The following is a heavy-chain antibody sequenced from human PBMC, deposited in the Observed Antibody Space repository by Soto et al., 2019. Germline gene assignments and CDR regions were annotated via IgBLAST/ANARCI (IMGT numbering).Heavy chain of an antibody. V-gene: IGHV3-21*01. CDR1: GFTFSSYS. CDR2: ISSSSSYI. J-gene: IGHJ3*02. D-gene: IGHD6-19*01. CDR3: TRGYSSGWSHDAFDI. Sequence: GGSLRLSCAASGFTFSSYSMNWVRQAPGKGLEWVSSISSSSSYIYYADSVKGRFTISRDNAKNSLYLQMNSLRAEDTARYYCTRGYSSGWSHDAFDIWGQGTMVTVSS.